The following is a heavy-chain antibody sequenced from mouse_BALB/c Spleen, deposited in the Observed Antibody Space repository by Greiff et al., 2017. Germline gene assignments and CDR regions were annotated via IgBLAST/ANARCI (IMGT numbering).Heavy chain of an antibody. CDR2: IYPGGGYT. V-gene: IGHV1-63*02. J-gene: IGHJ3*01. Sequence: QVQLQQSGAELVRPGTSVKISCKASGYTFTNYWLGWVKQRPGHGLEWIGDIYPGGGYTNYNEKFKGKATLTADTSSSTAYMQLSSLTSEDSAVYFCAREEHMITTRGWFAYWGQGTLVTVSA. CDR3: AREEHMITTRGWFAY. CDR1: GYTFTNYW. D-gene: IGHD2-4*01.